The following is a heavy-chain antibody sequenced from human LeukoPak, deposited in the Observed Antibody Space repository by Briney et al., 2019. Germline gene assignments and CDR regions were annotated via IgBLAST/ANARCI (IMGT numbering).Heavy chain of an antibody. CDR2: IGGSGGGT. CDR3: AKRGVVIRVVLVGFHKEAYYFDS. CDR1: GFTLSNYG. D-gene: IGHD3-10*01. Sequence: PGGSLRLSCAVSGFTLSNYGMSWVRQAPGKGLEWVAGIGGSGGGTNYADSVKGRFTISRDNPKNTLYLQMNSLRAEDTAVYFCAKRGVVIRVVLVGFHKEAYYFDSWGQGALVTVSS. J-gene: IGHJ4*02. V-gene: IGHV3-23*01.